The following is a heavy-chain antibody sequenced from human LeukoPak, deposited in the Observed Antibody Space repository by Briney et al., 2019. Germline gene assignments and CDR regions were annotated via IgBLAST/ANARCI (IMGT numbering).Heavy chain of an antibody. D-gene: IGHD3-22*01. V-gene: IGHV3-23*01. CDR2: ISGSGGST. J-gene: IGHJ3*02. Sequence: GGSLRLSCAASGFTFSSYAMSWVRQAPGKGLEWVSAISGSGGSTYYADSVKGRFTISRENAKNSLYLQMNSLRAGDTAMYYCARGAHYYDSSGYVENDAFDIWGQGTMVTVSS. CDR1: GFTFSSYA. CDR3: ARGAHYYDSSGYVENDAFDI.